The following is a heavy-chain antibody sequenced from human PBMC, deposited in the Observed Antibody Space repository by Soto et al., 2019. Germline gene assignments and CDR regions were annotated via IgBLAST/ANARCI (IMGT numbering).Heavy chain of an antibody. V-gene: IGHV3-23*01. CDR1: GFTFSNNA. Sequence: GGSLRLSCAASGFTFSNNAMSWVRQAPGKGLELVSIVTNTGGDKLYADSVKGRFIISRDNSKNTLYLQMNSLRAEDTAIYYCARASGESFPGSRVFVSWGQGSRVTSPQ. D-gene: IGHD3-10*01. CDR2: VTNTGGDK. J-gene: IGHJ4*02. CDR3: ARASGESFPGSRVFVS.